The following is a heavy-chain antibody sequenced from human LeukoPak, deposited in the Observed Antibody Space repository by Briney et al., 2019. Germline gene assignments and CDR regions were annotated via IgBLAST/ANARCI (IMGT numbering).Heavy chain of an antibody. CDR1: GFSFSHHS. J-gene: IGHJ4*02. CDR2: IYSGGST. Sequence: PGGSLKLSCATFGFSFSHHSMSWVRQAPGKGLEWVSVIYSGGSTYYADSVKGRFTISRHNSKNTLYLQMNSLRAEDTAVYYCARGRGKAGFDYWGQGTLVTVSS. V-gene: IGHV3-53*04. CDR3: ARGRGKAGFDY. D-gene: IGHD6-13*01.